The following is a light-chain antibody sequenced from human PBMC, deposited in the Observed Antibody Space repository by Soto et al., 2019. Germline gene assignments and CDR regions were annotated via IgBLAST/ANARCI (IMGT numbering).Light chain of an antibody. V-gene: IGKV1-39*01. CDR1: QSISTL. CDR2: AIS. CDR3: QQSYSSPRT. J-gene: IGKJ1*01. Sequence: DIEMTQSPSSLSAFVGDRVTITCRASQSISTLLSWYQQKPGKAPKLLIYAISTLHSGVPSRFSASGSGTEFTLTISSLQPEDFAIYYCQQSYSSPRTFGQGTKVEI.